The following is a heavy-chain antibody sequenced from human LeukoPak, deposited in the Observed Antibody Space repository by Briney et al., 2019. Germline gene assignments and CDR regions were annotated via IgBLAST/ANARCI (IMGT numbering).Heavy chain of an antibody. CDR1: GFTFSSYA. CDR2: ISGSGGST. Sequence: GGSLRLSCAASGFTFSSYAMSWVRQAPGKGLEWVSAISGSGGSTYYADSVKGRFTISRDNSKNTLYLQMNSLRAEDMALYYRAKGYSYGSPFDYWGQGTLVTVSS. D-gene: IGHD5-18*01. V-gene: IGHV3-23*01. J-gene: IGHJ4*02. CDR3: AKGYSYGSPFDY.